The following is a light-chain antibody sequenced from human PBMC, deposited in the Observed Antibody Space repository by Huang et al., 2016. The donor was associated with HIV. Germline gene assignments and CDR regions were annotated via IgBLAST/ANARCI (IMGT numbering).Light chain of an antibody. V-gene: IGKV3-15*01. Sequence: EVVMTQSPAILSVSPGERATLSCRASQSVTSNLAWYQQKPAQAPRLPIYRASTRATCIPARFSGSGSGTEFTLTISSLQSEDFAVYYCQHYNNWPWWTFGQGTKVEIK. CDR3: QHYNNWPWWT. J-gene: IGKJ1*01. CDR2: RAS. CDR1: QSVTSN.